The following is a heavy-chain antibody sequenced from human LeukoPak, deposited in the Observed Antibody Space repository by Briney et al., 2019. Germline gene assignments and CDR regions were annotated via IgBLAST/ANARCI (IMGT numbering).Heavy chain of an antibody. CDR3: ARLLRGAAHFDY. Sequence: ASVKVSCKASGYTFTSYGTSWVRQAPGQGLEWMGWISAYNGNTNYAQKLQGRVTMTTDTSTSTAYMELRSLRSDGTAVYYCARLLRGAAHFDYWGQGTLVTVSS. CDR1: GYTFTSYG. D-gene: IGHD3-10*01. CDR2: ISAYNGNT. J-gene: IGHJ4*02. V-gene: IGHV1-18*01.